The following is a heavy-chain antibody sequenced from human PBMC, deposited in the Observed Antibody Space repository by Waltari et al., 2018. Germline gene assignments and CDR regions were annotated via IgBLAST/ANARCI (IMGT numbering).Heavy chain of an antibody. Sequence: EVQLLESGGGLVQPGGSLRLSCAASGFTFSSYAMSWVRQAPGKGLEWVPAIRGSGGSTYYADSLKGRFTISRDNSKNTLYLQMNSLRAEDTAVYYCAKSLCSSTSCYKGFDYWGQGTLVTVSS. V-gene: IGHV3-23*01. CDR2: IRGSGGST. J-gene: IGHJ4*02. CDR1: GFTFSSYA. D-gene: IGHD2-2*02. CDR3: AKSLCSSTSCYKGFDY.